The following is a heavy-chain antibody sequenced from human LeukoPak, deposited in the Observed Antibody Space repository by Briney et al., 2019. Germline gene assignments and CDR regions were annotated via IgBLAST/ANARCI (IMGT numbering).Heavy chain of an antibody. Sequence: SETLSLTCVVYGGSFSGYFWSWIRQPPGKGLEWIGEINHSGSTKYNPSLKSRVTISVDMSKNQFSLKLSSVTAADTAVYCCARSTSLHLWKRVDYWGQGTLVTVSS. V-gene: IGHV4-34*01. CDR2: INHSGST. CDR3: ARSTSLHLWKRVDY. CDR1: GGSFSGYF. D-gene: IGHD3-16*02. J-gene: IGHJ4*02.